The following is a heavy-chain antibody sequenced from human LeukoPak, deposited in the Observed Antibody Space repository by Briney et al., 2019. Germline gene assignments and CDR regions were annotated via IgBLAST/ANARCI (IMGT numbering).Heavy chain of an antibody. CDR1: GFTFSSYS. CDR2: ISSSSYI. J-gene: IGHJ4*02. Sequence: GGSLRLSCAASGFTFSSYSMNWVRQAPGKGLEWVSSISSSSYIYYADSVKGRFTISRDNAKDSLYLQMNSLRAEDTAVYYCARDYYGSGSYDYWGQGTLVTVSS. V-gene: IGHV3-21*01. CDR3: ARDYYGSGSYDY. D-gene: IGHD3-10*01.